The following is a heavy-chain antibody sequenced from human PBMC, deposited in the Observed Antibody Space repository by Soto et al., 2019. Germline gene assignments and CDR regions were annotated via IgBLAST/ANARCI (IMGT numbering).Heavy chain of an antibody. J-gene: IGHJ6*02. CDR2: IFHTGST. Sequence: SETLSLTCAVSGYSISSGHSWGWIRQPPGKGLEWIGSIFHTGSTYYNPSLKSRVTLSVDTSKNQFSLKLSSVTAADTAVYFCATLPRLDGMDVWGQGTTVTVS. D-gene: IGHD6-25*01. CDR3: ATLPRLDGMDV. V-gene: IGHV4-38-2*01. CDR1: GYSISSGHS.